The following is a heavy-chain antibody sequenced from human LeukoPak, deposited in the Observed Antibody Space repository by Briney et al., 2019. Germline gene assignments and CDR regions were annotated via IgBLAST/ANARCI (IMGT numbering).Heavy chain of an antibody. D-gene: IGHD6-19*01. Sequence: GRSLRLSCAASGFTFSSYGMHWVRQAPGKGLEWVAVISYDGSNKYYADSVKGRFTISSDNSKNTLYLQMNSLRAEDTAVYYCAKVPGSGWYGSWFDPWGQGSLVTVSS. CDR2: ISYDGSNK. V-gene: IGHV3-30*18. CDR3: AKVPGSGWYGSWFDP. J-gene: IGHJ5*02. CDR1: GFTFSSYG.